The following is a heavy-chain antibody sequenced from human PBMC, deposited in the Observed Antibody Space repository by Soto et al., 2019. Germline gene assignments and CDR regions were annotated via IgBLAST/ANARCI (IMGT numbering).Heavy chain of an antibody. D-gene: IGHD6-13*01. CDR1: GGSISSYY. CDR3: ARSYSSSWYFDY. Sequence: PSETLSLTCTVSGGSISSYYWSWIRQPPGKGLEWIGYIYYSGSTNYNPSLKSRVTISVDTSKNQFSLKLSSVTAADTAMYYCARSYSSSWYFDYWGQGTLVTVSS. V-gene: IGHV4-59*01. J-gene: IGHJ4*02. CDR2: IYYSGST.